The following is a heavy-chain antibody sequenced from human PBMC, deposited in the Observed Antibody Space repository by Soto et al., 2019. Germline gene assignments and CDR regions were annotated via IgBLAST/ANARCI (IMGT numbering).Heavy chain of an antibody. CDR2: IYPGDSDT. CDR1: GYSFTSYW. J-gene: IGHJ4*02. V-gene: IGHV5-51*01. CDR3: ARPVTEYSSGWYYFDY. Sequence: PGESLKISCKGSGYSFTSYWIGWVRQMPGKGLEWMGIIYPGDSDTRYSPSFQGQVTISADKSISTAYLQWSSLKASDTAMYYWARPVTEYSSGWYYFDYWGQGTLVTDSS. D-gene: IGHD6-19*01.